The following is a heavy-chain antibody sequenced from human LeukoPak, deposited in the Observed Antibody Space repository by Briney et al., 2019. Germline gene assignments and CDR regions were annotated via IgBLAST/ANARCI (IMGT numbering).Heavy chain of an antibody. V-gene: IGHV3-74*01. D-gene: IGHD6-13*01. J-gene: IGHJ4*02. Sequence: PGGSLRLSCAASGFTFSTYWMSWVRQAPGKGLVWVSRINSDGSSTNYADSVKGRFTISRDNAKNTLYLQMNSLRAEDTAVYYCTREAAAAGRNFDYWGQGTLVTVSS. CDR1: GFTFSTYW. CDR3: TREAAAAGRNFDY. CDR2: INSDGSST.